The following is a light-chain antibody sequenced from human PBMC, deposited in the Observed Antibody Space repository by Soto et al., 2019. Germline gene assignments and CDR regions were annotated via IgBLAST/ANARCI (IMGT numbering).Light chain of an antibody. CDR1: QSVTSSF. Sequence: EIVLTQSPGTLSLSQGERATLSCRASQSVTSSFLSCYQQKPGQAPRLLIYGASGRATGIPDRFSGSGSGTDFTLTIGSLEPEDFAVYYCQQYGSAPRTFGQGTKVDIK. CDR2: GAS. CDR3: QQYGSAPRT. V-gene: IGKV3-20*01. J-gene: IGKJ1*01.